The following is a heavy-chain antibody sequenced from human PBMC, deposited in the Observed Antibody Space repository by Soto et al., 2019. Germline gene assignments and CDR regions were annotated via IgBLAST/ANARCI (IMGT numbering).Heavy chain of an antibody. V-gene: IGHV1-2*03. J-gene: IGHJ5*02. CDR2: INPNSGGT. CDR3: AGVVVAATPGNWFDP. Sequence: VASVKVSRKAPGNTSTGYNMHYKQQAPGQGLEWMGWINPNSGGTNYAQKFQGRVTMTRDTSISTAYMELCRLRSDDTAVYYCAGVVVAATPGNWFDPWGEGTLVTV. D-gene: IGHD2-15*01. CDR1: GNTSTGYN.